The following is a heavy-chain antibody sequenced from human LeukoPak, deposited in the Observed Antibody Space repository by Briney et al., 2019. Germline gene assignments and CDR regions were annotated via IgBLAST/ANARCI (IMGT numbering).Heavy chain of an antibody. CDR3: ARDDRGYDIHNWFDP. CDR1: GGSISSSNW. D-gene: IGHD3-9*01. J-gene: IGHJ5*02. CDR2: IYHSGST. Sequence: SETLSLTCAVSGGSISSSNWWSWVRQPPGKGLEWIGGIYHSGSTNYNPSLKSRVTISVDKSKNQFSLKLSSVTAADTAVYYCARDDRGYDIHNWFDPWGQGTLVTVSS. V-gene: IGHV4-4*02.